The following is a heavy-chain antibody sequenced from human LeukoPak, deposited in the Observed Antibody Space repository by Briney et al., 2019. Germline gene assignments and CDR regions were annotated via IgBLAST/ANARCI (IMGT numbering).Heavy chain of an antibody. Sequence: GGSLRLSCTSSGFTFSSYAMYWVRQAPGKALEWVATISYDGSNKYYADSVKGRFTISRDDSKNTVYLQMNSLRAEDTAVYYCARAVYESSSWYDYYYYYMDVWGKGTTVTVSS. CDR1: GFTFSSYA. D-gene: IGHD6-13*01. CDR2: ISYDGSNK. J-gene: IGHJ6*03. V-gene: IGHV3-30-3*01. CDR3: ARAVYESSSWYDYYYYYMDV.